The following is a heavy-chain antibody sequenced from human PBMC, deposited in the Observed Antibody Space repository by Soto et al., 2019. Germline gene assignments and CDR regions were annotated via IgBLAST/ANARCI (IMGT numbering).Heavy chain of an antibody. CDR1: GGTFSSYA. V-gene: IGHV1-69*12. D-gene: IGHD2-2*01. CDR2: IIPIFGTA. J-gene: IGHJ5*02. CDR3: AREPKDIVLVPAARKYNWFDP. Sequence: QVQLVQSGAEVKKPGSSVKVSCKASGGTFSSYAISWVRQAPGQGLEWMGGIIPIFGTANYAQKFQGRVTITADESTSTAYMELSSLRSEDTAVYYCAREPKDIVLVPAARKYNWFDPWGQGTLVTVSS.